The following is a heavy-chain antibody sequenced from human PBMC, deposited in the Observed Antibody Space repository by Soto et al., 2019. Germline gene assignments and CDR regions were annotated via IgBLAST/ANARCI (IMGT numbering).Heavy chain of an antibody. D-gene: IGHD2-15*01. Sequence: LETRSLAYTVSGGSISSDDWSWIRQPPGTGLEWIGYTYYSGNTNDNPSLKSRVTMSVDTSKNQFSRKLNSVTAADKAVYYCARTYCSGGSCYQGGNWFDPWGQGTLVTVSS. J-gene: IGHJ5*02. CDR1: GGSISSDD. CDR3: ARTYCSGGSCYQGGNWFDP. CDR2: TYYSGNT. V-gene: IGHV4-59*01.